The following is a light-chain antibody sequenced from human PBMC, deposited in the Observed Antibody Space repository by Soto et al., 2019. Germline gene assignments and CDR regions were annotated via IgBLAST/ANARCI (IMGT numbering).Light chain of an antibody. CDR1: QSVSSSY. CDR2: GAS. CDR3: QHYGSSTWT. V-gene: IGKV3-20*01. J-gene: IGKJ1*01. Sequence: EIVLTQSPGTLSLSPGERATLSCRASQSVSSSYLAWYQQKPGQAPGLLIYGASSRATGIPDRFSGSGSGTDFTLTISRLEPEDFAVYYCQHYGSSTWTFGQGTNVEIK.